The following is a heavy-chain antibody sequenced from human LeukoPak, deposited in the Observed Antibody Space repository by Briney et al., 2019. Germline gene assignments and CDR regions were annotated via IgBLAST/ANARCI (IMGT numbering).Heavy chain of an antibody. D-gene: IGHD3-10*01. V-gene: IGHV3-30*02. Sequence: RGSLRLSCAAARFIFSTYGRHWVRQAPGKGLEWVAFIRPDGSNEYYAASVRGRFAISRDNSQNTLHLQMNSLRLEDTAVYYCVKDWGVLPDYTADGFEIWGPGTMVTVSS. CDR1: RFIFSTYG. CDR3: VKDWGVLPDYTADGFEI. J-gene: IGHJ3*02. CDR2: IRPDGSNE.